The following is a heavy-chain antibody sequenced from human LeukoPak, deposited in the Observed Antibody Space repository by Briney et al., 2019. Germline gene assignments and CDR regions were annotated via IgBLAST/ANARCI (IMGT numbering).Heavy chain of an antibody. D-gene: IGHD1-26*01. V-gene: IGHV1-18*04. CDR1: GYTFTGYY. CDR2: VSAYNGHT. Sequence: ASVKVSCKASGYTFTGYYMHWVRQAPGQGLEWMGWVSAYNGHTNYAQKFQGRVNMTTDTSTSTASMELRSLRSDDTAVYYCARLIPQKWELPGKWFDPWGQGTLVTVSS. J-gene: IGHJ5*02. CDR3: ARLIPQKWELPGKWFDP.